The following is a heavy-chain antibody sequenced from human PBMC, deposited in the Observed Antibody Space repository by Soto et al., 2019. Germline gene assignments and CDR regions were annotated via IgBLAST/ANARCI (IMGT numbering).Heavy chain of an antibody. D-gene: IGHD3-3*01. CDR1: GGSISSYY. V-gene: IGHV4-59*01. CDR3: ARVYDFWSGYYPNYYYYYYMDV. Sequence: SETLSLTCTVSGGSISSYYWSWIRQPPGKGLEWIGYIYYSGSTNHNPSLKSRVTISVDTSKNQFSLKLSSVTAADTAVYYCARVYDFWSGYYPNYYYYYYMDVWGKGTTVTVSS. CDR2: IYYSGST. J-gene: IGHJ6*03.